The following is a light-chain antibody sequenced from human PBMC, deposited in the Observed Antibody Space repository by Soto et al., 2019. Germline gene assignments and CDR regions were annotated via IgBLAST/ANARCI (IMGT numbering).Light chain of an antibody. CDR1: QSVSNF. CDR3: QQYGSSPA. J-gene: IGKJ5*01. CDR2: DAS. V-gene: IGKV3-20*01. Sequence: EVVFTQSPGTLSLSPGKRATLSCRASQSVSNFLAWCQQIPGQAPSLLIYDASNRATGIPARFSGSGSGTDFTLTISRLEPEDFAVYYCQQYGSSPAFGQGTRLEIK.